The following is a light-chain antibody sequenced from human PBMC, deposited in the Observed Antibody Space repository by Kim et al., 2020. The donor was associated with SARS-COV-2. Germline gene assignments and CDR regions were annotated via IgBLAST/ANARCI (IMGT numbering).Light chain of an antibody. CDR2: QHN. CDR1: KLGDTY. CDR3: QAWDSSTVV. Sequence: ESREQNSSFTGARDKLGDTYAFWYQQNPGQSPVLVIYQHNQRPAGIPERFSCSNSGNTATLTISGTQAMDEADYYCQAWDSSTVVFGTGTKLTVL. J-gene: IGLJ2*01. V-gene: IGLV3-1*01.